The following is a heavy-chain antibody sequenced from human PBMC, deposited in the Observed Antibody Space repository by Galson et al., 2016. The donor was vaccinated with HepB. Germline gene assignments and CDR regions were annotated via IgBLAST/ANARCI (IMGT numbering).Heavy chain of an antibody. CDR3: ARDVLRYFDWLLYGGSNYYYYGMDV. CDR2: ITSSSNYI. Sequence: SLRLSCAAPGFTFNSYNMHWVRQAPGKGLEWVSSITSSSNYIYYADSVRGRFTISRDNAKNSLHLQMNSLRAEDTAVYYCARDVLRYFDWLLYGGSNYYYYGMDVWGQGTTVTVSS. CDR1: GFTFNSYN. J-gene: IGHJ6*02. D-gene: IGHD3-9*01. V-gene: IGHV3-21*01.